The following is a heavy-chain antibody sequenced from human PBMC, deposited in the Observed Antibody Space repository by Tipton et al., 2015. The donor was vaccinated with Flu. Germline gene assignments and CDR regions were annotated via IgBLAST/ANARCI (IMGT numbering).Heavy chain of an antibody. J-gene: IGHJ2*01. Sequence: TLSLTCTVSGGSISSGGYYWSWIRQHPGKGLEWIGYTYYSGSTYYNPSLKSRVTISVDTSKNQFSLKLSSVTAADTAVYYCARDDYGDYWYFDLWGRGPLVTVSS. D-gene: IGHD4-17*01. CDR2: TYYSGST. V-gene: IGHV4-31*03. CDR1: GGSISSGGYY. CDR3: ARDDYGDYWYFDL.